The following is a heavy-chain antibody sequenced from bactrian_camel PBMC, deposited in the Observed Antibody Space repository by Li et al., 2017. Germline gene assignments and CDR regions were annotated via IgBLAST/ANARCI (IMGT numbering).Heavy chain of an antibody. D-gene: IGHD3*01. Sequence: QVQLVESGGGSVQTGESLRLSCSAPGYTSSSYCMGWFRQAPGKEREGVASIDSNGGTPVSDSVKGRFTISTDNDKTTLYLQMNSLKPEDTAMYYCAASPRPQSGSFCGVPYAYSGQGTQVTVS. CDR2: IDSNGGT. V-gene: IGHV3S9*01. J-gene: IGHJ4*01. CDR1: GYTSSSYC. CDR3: AASPRPQSGSFCGVPYAY.